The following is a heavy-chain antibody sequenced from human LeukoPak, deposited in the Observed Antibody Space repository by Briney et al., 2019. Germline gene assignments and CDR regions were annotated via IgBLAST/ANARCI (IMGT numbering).Heavy chain of an antibody. J-gene: IGHJ4*02. CDR1: GFTFSSYW. D-gene: IGHD3-22*01. CDR3: ARDGYYYDSSPTFDY. V-gene: IGHV3-74*01. CDR2: INSDGSST. Sequence: GGSLRLSCAASGFTFSSYWMHWVRQAPGKGLVWVSRINSDGSSTSYADSVKGRFAISRDNAKNTLYLQMNSLRAEDTAVYYCARDGYYYDSSPTFDYWGQGTLVTVSS.